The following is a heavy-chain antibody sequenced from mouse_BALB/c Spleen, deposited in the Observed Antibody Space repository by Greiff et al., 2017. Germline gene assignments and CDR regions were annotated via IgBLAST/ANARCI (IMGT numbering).Heavy chain of an antibody. CDR3: ARGLRRAMDY. CDR1: GYTFTSYT. CDR2: INPSSGYT. V-gene: IGHV1-4*01. J-gene: IGHJ4*01. Sequence: VKLMESGAELARPGASVKMSCKASGYTFTSYTMHWVKQRPGQGLEWIGYINPSSGYTNYNQKFKDKATLTADKSSSTAYMQLSSLTSEDSAVYYCARGLRRAMDYWGQGTSVTVSS. D-gene: IGHD2-2*01.